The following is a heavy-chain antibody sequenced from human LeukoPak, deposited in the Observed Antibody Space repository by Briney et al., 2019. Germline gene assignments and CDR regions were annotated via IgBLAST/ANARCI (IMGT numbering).Heavy chain of an antibody. V-gene: IGHV3-7*01. CDR3: VRGAYYAAY. Sequence: GSLRLSCVASGFTISDYWMSWVRPTPGKGLEWVANIKQDGSEKHYVGSVKGRLNISRDNVKNALYLQMNSLRVEDTGVYYCVRGAYYAAYWGQGTLVTVSS. CDR1: GFTISDYW. D-gene: IGHD2/OR15-2a*01. CDR2: IKQDGSEK. J-gene: IGHJ4*02.